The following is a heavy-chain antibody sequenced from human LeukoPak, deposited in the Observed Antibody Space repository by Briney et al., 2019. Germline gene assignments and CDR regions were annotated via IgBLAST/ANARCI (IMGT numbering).Heavy chain of an antibody. D-gene: IGHD2-15*01. Sequence: GGSLRLSCSASGFXFSNYAIHWVRQAPGKGLEYVSAISSNGANTYYADSVKGRVTISRDNSKNTLFLQLSSLRVEDTAVYYCVKRYCSGGSCYQFDYWGQGTLVIVSS. CDR3: VKRYCSGGSCYQFDY. CDR1: GFXFSNYA. CDR2: ISSNGANT. V-gene: IGHV3-64D*09. J-gene: IGHJ4*02.